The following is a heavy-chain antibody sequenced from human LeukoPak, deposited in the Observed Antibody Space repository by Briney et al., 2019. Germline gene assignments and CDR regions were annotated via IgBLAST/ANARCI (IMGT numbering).Heavy chain of an antibody. CDR2: ISWNSFTI. CDR1: GFTFDDYA. CDR3: AKVVQARYYFDY. Sequence: GGSLRLSCAASGFTFDDYAMHWVRQAPGKGLEWVSGISWNSFTIGYADSVKGRFTISRDNSKNTLYLQMNSLRAEDTAVYYCAKVVQARYYFDYWGQGTLVTVSS. J-gene: IGHJ4*02. V-gene: IGHV3-9*01. D-gene: IGHD1-1*01.